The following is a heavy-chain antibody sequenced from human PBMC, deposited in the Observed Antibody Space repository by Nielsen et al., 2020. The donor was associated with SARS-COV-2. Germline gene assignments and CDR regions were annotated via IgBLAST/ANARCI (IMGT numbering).Heavy chain of an antibody. CDR2: IYYSGST. D-gene: IGHD2-2*01. CDR1: GGSFSGYY. V-gene: IGHV4-39*01. CDR3: ARRRGIVVVPADPDAFDI. J-gene: IGHJ3*02. Sequence: ETLSLTCAVYGGSFSGYYWGWTRQPPGKGLEWIGSIYYSGSTYYNPSLKSRVTISVDTSKNQFSLKLSSVTAADTAVYYCARRRGIVVVPADPDAFDIWGQGTMVTVSS.